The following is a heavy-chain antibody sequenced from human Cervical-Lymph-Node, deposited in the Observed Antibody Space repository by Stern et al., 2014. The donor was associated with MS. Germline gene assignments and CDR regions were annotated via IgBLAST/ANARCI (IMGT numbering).Heavy chain of an antibody. CDR1: GGSISSSGYY. CDR2: IHDSGST. Sequence: QMQLVQSGPGLVKPSQTLSLTCTVSGGSISSSGYYWSWIRQPADKGLEWIGRIHDSGSTYYNPSLKSRVTISMDTGKKQFSLQRPPVTAADTAVYYCATTRWDLFTWNWFDPWGQGTLVTVSS. CDR3: ATTRWDLFTWNWFDP. V-gene: IGHV4-61*02. J-gene: IGHJ5*02. D-gene: IGHD1-26*01.